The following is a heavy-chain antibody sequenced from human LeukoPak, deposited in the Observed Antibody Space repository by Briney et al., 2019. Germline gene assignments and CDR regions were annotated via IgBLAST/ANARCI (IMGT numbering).Heavy chain of an antibody. Sequence: SVKVSCKASGGTFSSYAISWVRQAPGQGLEWMGGIIPIFGTANYAQKFQGRVTITTDESTSTAYMELSRLRSDDTAVYYCARDQGTYYYYYMDVWGKGTTVTVSS. J-gene: IGHJ6*03. CDR1: GGTFSSYA. CDR2: IIPIFGTA. CDR3: ARDQGTYYYYYMDV. V-gene: IGHV1-69*05.